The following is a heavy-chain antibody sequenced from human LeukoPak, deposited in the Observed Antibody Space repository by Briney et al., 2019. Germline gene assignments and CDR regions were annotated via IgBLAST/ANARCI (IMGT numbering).Heavy chain of an antibody. V-gene: IGHV3-53*01. CDR1: GFTVSSNY. D-gene: IGHD6-19*01. CDR3: ARGPYNSGWEY. CDR2: IYSGGTT. J-gene: IGHJ4*02. Sequence: PGGSLRLSCAASGFTVSSNYMSWVRQAPGKGLEWVSDIYSGGTTYYADSVKGRFTISRDNSKNTLYLQMNSLRAEDTAVYYCARGPYNSGWEYWGQGTLVTVAS.